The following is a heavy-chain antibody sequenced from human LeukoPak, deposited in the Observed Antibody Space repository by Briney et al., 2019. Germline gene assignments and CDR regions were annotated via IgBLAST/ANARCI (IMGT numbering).Heavy chain of an antibody. CDR3: AAGDTLEF. Sequence: GGSLRLSCVASGFTFSNPWMYLVRQAPGTGLEGVANIKKDGSGESYGDSVRGRFTISRDNAESSLYLQMNNLRAEDTAVYFCAAGDTLEFWGQGTLVTVSS. J-gene: IGHJ4*02. CDR2: IKKDGSGE. V-gene: IGHV3-7*03. CDR1: GFTFSNPW. D-gene: IGHD2-21*01.